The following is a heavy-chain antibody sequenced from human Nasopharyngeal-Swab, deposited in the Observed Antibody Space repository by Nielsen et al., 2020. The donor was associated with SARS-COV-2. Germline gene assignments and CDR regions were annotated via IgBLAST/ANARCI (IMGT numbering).Heavy chain of an antibody. Sequence: GESLKISCAASGFTFSSATMHWVRQDPGKGLEWVSSISTGSTFIYYSDSVKGRFTISRDNAKNSLYLQMNSLRAEDTTVYYFARGGWYFDFWGRGTLVTVSS. J-gene: IGHJ2*01. D-gene: IGHD3-16*01. V-gene: IGHV3-21*01. CDR1: GFTFSSAT. CDR2: ISTGSTFI. CDR3: ARGGWYFDF.